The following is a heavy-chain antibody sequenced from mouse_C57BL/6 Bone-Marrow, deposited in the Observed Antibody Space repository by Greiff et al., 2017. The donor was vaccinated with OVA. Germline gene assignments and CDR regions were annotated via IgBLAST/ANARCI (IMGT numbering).Heavy chain of an antibody. Sequence: EVKLMESGGGLVQPGGSLSLSCAASGFTFTDYYMSWVRQPPGKALEWLGFIRNKANGYTTEYSASVKGRFTISRDNSQSILYLQMNALRDEDSATYYCARSQLRLDYWGQGTTLTVSS. V-gene: IGHV7-3*01. J-gene: IGHJ2*01. CDR3: ARSQLRLDY. D-gene: IGHD3-2*02. CDR2: IRNKANGYTT. CDR1: GFTFTDYY.